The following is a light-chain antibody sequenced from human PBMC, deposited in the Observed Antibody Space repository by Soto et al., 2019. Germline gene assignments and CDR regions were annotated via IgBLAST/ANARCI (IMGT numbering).Light chain of an antibody. J-gene: IGKJ2*01. Sequence: DIQMTQSPSTLSASVGDRVTISCRASQSISSWLAWYQQKPGKAPNLLIYDASSLESGVPSRFSGSGSGTEFTLTISSLQPDDFATYDGQQYNSYSTFGQGTKLEIK. V-gene: IGKV1-5*01. CDR3: QQYNSYST. CDR1: QSISSW. CDR2: DAS.